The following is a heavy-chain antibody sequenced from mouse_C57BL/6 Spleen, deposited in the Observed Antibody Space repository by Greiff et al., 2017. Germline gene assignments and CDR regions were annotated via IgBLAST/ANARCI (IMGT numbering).Heavy chain of an antibody. CDR3: AREGTVVAPRGDMWY. Sequence: EVQLQQSGPELVKPGASVKISCKASGYSFTDYNMNWVKQSNGKSLEWIGVINPNYGTTSYNQKFKGKATLTVDQSSSTAYMQLNSLTSEDSAVYDCAREGTVVAPRGDMWYWGQGASVTVST. CDR2: INPNYGTT. CDR1: GYSFTDYN. D-gene: IGHD1-1*01. J-gene: IGHJ4*01. V-gene: IGHV1-39*01.